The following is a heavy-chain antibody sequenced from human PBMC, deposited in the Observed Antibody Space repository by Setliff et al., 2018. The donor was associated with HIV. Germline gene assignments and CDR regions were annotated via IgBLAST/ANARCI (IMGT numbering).Heavy chain of an antibody. V-gene: IGHV5-51*01. CDR2: IYPGDSET. J-gene: IGHJ6*02. CDR1: GYIFTSYW. Sequence: GESLKISCKGSGYIFTSYWIAWVRQMPGKGLEWMGIIYPGDSETRYNPSFQGQVTISADKSISAAYLQWSSLKASDTAIYYCARRAGPGGMDVWGQGTTVTVSS. CDR3: ARRAGPGGMDV.